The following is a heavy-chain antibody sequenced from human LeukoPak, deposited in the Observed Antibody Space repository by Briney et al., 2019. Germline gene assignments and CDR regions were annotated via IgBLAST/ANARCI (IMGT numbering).Heavy chain of an antibody. J-gene: IGHJ3*02. V-gene: IGHV3-49*04. CDR3: TREGRDAFDI. CDR1: GVIVSSNY. Sequence: GGSLRLSCAASGVIVSSNYMSWVRQAPGKGLEWVGFIRSKAYGGTTEYAASVKGRFTISRDDSKSIAYLQMNSLKTEDTAVYYCTREGRDAFDIWGQGTMVTVSS. CDR2: IRSKAYGGTT.